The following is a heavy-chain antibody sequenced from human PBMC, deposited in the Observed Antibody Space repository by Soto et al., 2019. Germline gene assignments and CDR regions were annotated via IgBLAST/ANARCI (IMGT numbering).Heavy chain of an antibody. CDR1: GYSFTSYW. V-gene: IGHV5-10-1*01. CDR2: IDPSDSYT. J-gene: IGHJ6*02. D-gene: IGHD2-2*02. CDR3: ARQDVVVQAAIPDYYYYYGMDV. Sequence: GESLKISCKGSGYSFTSYWISWVRQMPGKGLEWMGRIDPSDSYTNYSPSFQGHVTISADKSISTAYLQWSSLKASDTAMYYCARQDVVVQAAIPDYYYYYGMDVWGQGTTVTVYS.